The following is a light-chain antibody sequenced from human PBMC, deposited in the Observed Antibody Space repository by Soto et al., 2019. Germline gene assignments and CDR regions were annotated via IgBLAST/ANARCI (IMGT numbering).Light chain of an antibody. CDR3: QQSDSLPIP. Sequence: DIQMTQSPSSLSASVGARVTITCRASQDISNYLNWYQQRPGKAPKLLIYDASNLERGVPSRFSGTRSGTHFTFAITSLQPEDVATYYCQQSDSLPIPFGQGTRLEI. CDR2: DAS. J-gene: IGKJ5*01. CDR1: QDISNY. V-gene: IGKV1-33*01.